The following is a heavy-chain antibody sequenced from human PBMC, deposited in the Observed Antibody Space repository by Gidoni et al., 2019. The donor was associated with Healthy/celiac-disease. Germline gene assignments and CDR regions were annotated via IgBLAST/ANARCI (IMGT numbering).Heavy chain of an antibody. V-gene: IGHV1-69*01. CDR2: IIPIFGTA. J-gene: IGHJ6*02. D-gene: IGHD2-2*01. CDR3: ARDPGNSLPAAIRGTKYYYYYGMDV. Sequence: QVQLVQSGAEVKKPGSPVKVSCKASGGTFSSYAISWVRQAPGQGLEWMGGIIPIFGTANYAQKFQGRVTITADESTSTAYMELSSLRSEDTAVYYCARDPGNSLPAAIRGTKYYYYYGMDVWGQGTTVTVSS. CDR1: GGTFSSYA.